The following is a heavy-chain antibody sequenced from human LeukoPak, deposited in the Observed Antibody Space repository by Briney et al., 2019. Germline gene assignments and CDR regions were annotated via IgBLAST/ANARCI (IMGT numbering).Heavy chain of an antibody. J-gene: IGHJ6*03. CDR2: IRYDGSNK. CDR1: GFTFSSYG. V-gene: IGHV3-30*02. Sequence: GGSLRLSCAASGFTFSSYGMHWVRQAPGKGLEWVAFIRYDGSNKYYADSVKGRFTISRDNSKNTLYLQMNSLRAEDTAVYYCAKVLKKYSGYDYYYYYYMDVWGKGTTVTISS. CDR3: AKVLKKYSGYDYYYYYYMDV. D-gene: IGHD5-12*01.